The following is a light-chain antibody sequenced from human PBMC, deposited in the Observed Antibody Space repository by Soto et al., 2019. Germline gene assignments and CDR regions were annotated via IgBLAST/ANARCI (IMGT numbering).Light chain of an antibody. CDR1: QSVSSSY. J-gene: IGKJ5*01. CDR3: QRYGSSPPIT. V-gene: IGKV3-20*01. CDR2: GAS. Sequence: EIVLTQSPGTLSLSPGERATLSCRASQSVSSSYLAWYQQRPGQAPRLLIYGASGRATGVPDRFSGGGSGRYFTLTISRLAPEDFAVSYCQRYGSSPPITFGQGTRLEIK.